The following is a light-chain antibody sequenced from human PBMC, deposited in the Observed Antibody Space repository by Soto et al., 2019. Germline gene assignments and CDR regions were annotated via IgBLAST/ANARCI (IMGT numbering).Light chain of an antibody. CDR1: TSNIGNNF. Sequence: QSVLTQPPSVSAAAGQRVTISCSGTTSNIGNNFVSWYQQFPRQSPKLLIYDNSKRPSGIPDRFSGSKSDTSGTLDITGLQPGDEVDYYCGSWDTSLSVVVLGGGTKVTVL. CDR3: GSWDTSLSVVV. CDR2: DNS. V-gene: IGLV1-51*01. J-gene: IGLJ3*02.